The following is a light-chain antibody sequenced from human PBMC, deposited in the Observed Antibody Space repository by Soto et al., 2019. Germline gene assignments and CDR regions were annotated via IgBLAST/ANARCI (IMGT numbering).Light chain of an antibody. CDR3: QQFYAPPYP. Sequence: DIVMTQSPDSLAVSLGERATINCKSSQSVLYISDNKNYLVWYQQKPGQPPKLLISWASTREYGVPDRFSGGGSGTECTLTISSLQAEDVAVYYCQQFYAPPYPFGQGTKLEIK. V-gene: IGKV4-1*01. CDR1: QSVLYISDNKNY. CDR2: WAS. J-gene: IGKJ2*01.